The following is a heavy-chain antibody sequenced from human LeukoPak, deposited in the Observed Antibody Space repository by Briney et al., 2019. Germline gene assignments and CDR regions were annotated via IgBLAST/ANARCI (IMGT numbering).Heavy chain of an antibody. J-gene: IGHJ4*02. CDR2: ISGRGGST. D-gene: IGHD2-21*02. CDR3: AKDVAYCGGDCYSDYHYFDY. Sequence: GGSLRLSCAASGFTFSSYAMSWVRQAPGKGLEWVSAISGRGGSTYYADSVKGRFTISRDNSKNPLYLQLNSLRAEDTAVYYCAKDVAYCGGDCYSDYHYFDYWGQGTLVTVSS. V-gene: IGHV3-23*01. CDR1: GFTFSSYA.